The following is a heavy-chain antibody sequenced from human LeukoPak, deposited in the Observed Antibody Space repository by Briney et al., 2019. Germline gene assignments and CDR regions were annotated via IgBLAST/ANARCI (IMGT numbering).Heavy chain of an antibody. D-gene: IGHD2-2*01. CDR2: ISYDGSNK. CDR3: ATGDYFSNGDIVVVPAAFDP. J-gene: IGHJ5*02. Sequence: GGSLRLSCAASGFTFSSYGMHWVRQAPGKGLEWVAVISYDGSNKYYADSVKGRFTISRDNSKNTLYLQTNSLRAEDTAVYYCATGDYFSNGDIVVVPAAFDPWGQGTLVTVSS. CDR1: GFTFSSYG. V-gene: IGHV3-30*03.